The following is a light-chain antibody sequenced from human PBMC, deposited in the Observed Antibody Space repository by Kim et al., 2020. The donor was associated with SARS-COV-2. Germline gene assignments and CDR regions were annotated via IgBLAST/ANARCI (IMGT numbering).Light chain of an antibody. Sequence: IRITQSPSSLSASTGDRVTITCRASQGISSYLAWYQQKPGKAPKLLIYAASTLQSGVPSRFSGSGSGTDFTLTISCLQSEDFATYYCQLERTFGQGTKVDIK. J-gene: IGKJ1*01. CDR1: QGISSY. CDR3: QLERT. CDR2: AAS. V-gene: IGKV1-8*01.